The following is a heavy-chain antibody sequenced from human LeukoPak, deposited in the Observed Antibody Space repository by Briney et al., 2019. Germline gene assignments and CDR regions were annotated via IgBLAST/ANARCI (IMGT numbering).Heavy chain of an antibody. J-gene: IGHJ4*02. CDR2: IKQVGSEK. D-gene: IGHD3-16*02. CDR3: AREGAWDYVWGSYRYFDY. Sequence: PGRSLRLSCAASGFTFSIHWMSWVRQAPGKGLEWVANIKQVGSEKYYVDAVKGRFTISRDNAKNSLYLQMNSLRAEDTAVYYCAREGAWDYVWGSYRYFDYWGQGTLVTVSS. CDR1: GFTFSIHW. V-gene: IGHV3-7*03.